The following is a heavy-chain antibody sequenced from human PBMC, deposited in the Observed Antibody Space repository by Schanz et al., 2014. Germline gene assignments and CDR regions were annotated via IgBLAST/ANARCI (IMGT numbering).Heavy chain of an antibody. Sequence: QVQLVQSGAEVKKPGASVKVSCKASGYTFTTYAMSWVRQAPGQGLEWVGWISVYTGNTKYGQKVQGRVTMTAATSTNTAYMELRSLRSDDTAEYYCAKAEYDILTDSYSRLDPWGQGTLVTVSS. CDR2: ISVYTGNT. CDR1: GYTFTTYA. J-gene: IGHJ5*02. V-gene: IGHV1-18*01. CDR3: AKAEYDILTDSYSRLDP. D-gene: IGHD3-9*01.